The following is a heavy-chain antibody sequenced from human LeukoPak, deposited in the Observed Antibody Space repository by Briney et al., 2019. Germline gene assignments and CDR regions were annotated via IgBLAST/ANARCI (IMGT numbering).Heavy chain of an antibody. V-gene: IGHV3-11*05. Sequence: PGGSLRLSCAASGFTFSDYYMSWIRQAPGKGLEWVSTISGSGTYTHYADSVKGRFTISRDNSKNTLYVQMNSLRAEDTAVYYCAKGSGSGTYVDYWGQGTLVTVSS. J-gene: IGHJ4*02. D-gene: IGHD3-10*01. CDR3: AKGSGSGTYVDY. CDR2: ISGSGTYT. CDR1: GFTFSDYY.